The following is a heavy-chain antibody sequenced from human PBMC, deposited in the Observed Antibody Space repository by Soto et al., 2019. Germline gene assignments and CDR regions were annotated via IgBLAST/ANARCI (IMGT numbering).Heavy chain of an antibody. D-gene: IGHD1-26*01. Sequence: PSETLSLTCTVSGGSISSYYWSWIRQPPGRELEWIGYIYYSGSTNYNPSLKSRVTISVDTSKNQFSLKLSSVTAADTAVYYCARSGSYYAFDIWGQGTMVTVS. V-gene: IGHV4-59*01. CDR2: IYYSGST. CDR3: ARSGSYYAFDI. J-gene: IGHJ3*02. CDR1: GGSISSYY.